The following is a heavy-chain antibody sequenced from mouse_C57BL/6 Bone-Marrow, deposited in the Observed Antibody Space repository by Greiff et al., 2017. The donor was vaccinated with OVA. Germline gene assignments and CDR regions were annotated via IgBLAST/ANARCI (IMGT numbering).Heavy chain of an antibody. CDR1: GYTFTDYY. J-gene: IGHJ2*01. Sequence: EVQLQQSGPELVKPGASVKIPCKASGYTFTDYYMNWVKQSHGKSLEWIGVINPYNGGTSYNQKFKGKATLTVDKSSSTAYMELNSLTSEDSAVYYCARHYGSSYYFDYWGQGTTLTVSS. D-gene: IGHD1-1*01. V-gene: IGHV1-19*01. CDR3: ARHYGSSYYFDY. CDR2: INPYNGGT.